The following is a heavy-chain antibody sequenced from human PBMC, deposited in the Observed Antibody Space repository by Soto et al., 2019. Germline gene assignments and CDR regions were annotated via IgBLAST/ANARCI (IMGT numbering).Heavy chain of an antibody. CDR3: ARDRIERGYYGDNYYYYYYMDV. CDR2: ISGSGGST. Sequence: PGGSLRLSCAASGFTFSSYAMSWVRQAPGKGLEWVSAISGSGGSTYYADSVKGRFTISRHNSKNTLYLQMNSLRAEDTAVYYCARDRIERGYYGDNYYYYYYMDVWGKGTTVTVSS. V-gene: IGHV3-23*01. CDR1: GFTFSSYA. D-gene: IGHD4-17*01. J-gene: IGHJ6*03.